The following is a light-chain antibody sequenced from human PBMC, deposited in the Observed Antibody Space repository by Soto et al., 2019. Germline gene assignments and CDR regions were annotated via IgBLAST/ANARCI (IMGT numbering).Light chain of an antibody. CDR1: SSDVGSYNY. V-gene: IGLV2-14*01. J-gene: IGLJ1*01. CDR3: SSYTTSSTYV. CDR2: DVS. Sequence: QSALTQSASVSGSPGQSITISCTGTSSDVGSYNYVSWYQQHPGKAPKVMIYDVSNRPSGVSYRFSGSKSGNTASLTISGLQAEDEADYYCSSYTTSSTYVFGTGTKVTVL.